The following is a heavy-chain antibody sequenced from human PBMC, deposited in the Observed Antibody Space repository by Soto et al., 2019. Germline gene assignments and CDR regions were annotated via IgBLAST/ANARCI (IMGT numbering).Heavy chain of an antibody. Sequence: QVQLVQSGAEVKKPGASVKVSCKASGYTFTNYDINWVRQATGQGLEWMGWMKPNSGNTGHAQKFQGRVTMTRNTSISTAYMELSSLNSDDTAVYYCARGRSSYGDYVNWYFDLWGRGTLVTVSS. D-gene: IGHD4-17*01. CDR3: ARGRSSYGDYVNWYFDL. J-gene: IGHJ2*01. CDR1: GYTFTNYD. CDR2: MKPNSGNT. V-gene: IGHV1-8*01.